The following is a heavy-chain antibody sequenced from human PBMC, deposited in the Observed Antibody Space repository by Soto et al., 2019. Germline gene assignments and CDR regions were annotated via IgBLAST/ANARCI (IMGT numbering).Heavy chain of an antibody. D-gene: IGHD3-3*01. Sequence: HPGGSLRLSCAASGFTFSSYAMSWVRQAPGKGLEWVSAISGSGGSTYYADSVKGRFTISRDNSKNTLYLQMNSLRAEDTAVYYCAKAGFLEWLYAGYGLDYWGQGTLVTVSS. V-gene: IGHV3-23*01. J-gene: IGHJ4*02. CDR2: ISGSGGST. CDR3: AKAGFLEWLYAGYGLDY. CDR1: GFTFSSYA.